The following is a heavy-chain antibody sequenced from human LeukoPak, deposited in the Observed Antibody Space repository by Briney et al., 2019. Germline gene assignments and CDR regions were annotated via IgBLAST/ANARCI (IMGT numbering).Heavy chain of an antibody. CDR3: ARYGGGIAVAAFYFDQ. CDR1: GSSISSYY. J-gene: IGHJ4*02. V-gene: IGHV4-4*07. Sequence: SETLSLTCTVSGSSISSYYWSWIRQPAGKGLEWIGRISTSGSTNYNPSLRSRVTMSVDPSKNQFSLKLSSVTAADTAVYYCARYGGGIAVAAFYFDQWGQGTLATVSS. CDR2: ISTSGST. D-gene: IGHD6-19*01.